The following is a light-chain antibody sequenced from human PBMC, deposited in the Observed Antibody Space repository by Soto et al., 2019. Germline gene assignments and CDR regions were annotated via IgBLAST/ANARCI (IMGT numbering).Light chain of an antibody. CDR3: QQYNTYAT. CDR2: DAS. V-gene: IGKV1-5*01. CDR1: QNIRNL. Sequence: DIQLTQSPSTLPAAVGDSVTITFRASQNIRNLLAWYQQKPGKAPKPLIYDASTLKTGVPSRFSGSGSGSEFNFTITGLQPDDFATYFCQQYNTYATFGQGTRLEIK. J-gene: IGKJ5*01.